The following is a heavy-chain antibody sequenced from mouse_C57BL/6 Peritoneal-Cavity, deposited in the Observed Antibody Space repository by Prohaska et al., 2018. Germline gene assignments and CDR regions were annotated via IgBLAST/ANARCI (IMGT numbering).Heavy chain of an antibody. Sequence: EVKLLQSGGGLVQPGGSLKLSCAASGIDFSRYWMIWVLQAPVKGLEWIGEINPDSSTINYAPSLKDKFIISRDNAKNTLYLQMSKVRSEDTALYYCASLSYYFDYWGQGTTLTVSS. CDR1: GIDFSRYW. CDR2: INPDSSTI. J-gene: IGHJ2*01. D-gene: IGHD6-5*01. CDR3: ASLSYYFDY. V-gene: IGHV4-1*01.